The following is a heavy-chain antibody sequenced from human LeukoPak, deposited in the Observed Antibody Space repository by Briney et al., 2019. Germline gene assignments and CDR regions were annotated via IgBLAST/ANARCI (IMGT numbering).Heavy chain of an antibody. V-gene: IGHV3-66*01. D-gene: IGHD3-22*01. CDR2: IYSGGST. J-gene: IGHJ4*02. CDR1: GFTLSTYS. CDR3: ARDKRRYYYDSSGLDY. Sequence: GGSLRLSCTVSGFTLSTYSLNWVRRAPGKGLEWVSVIYSGGSTYYADSVKGRFTISRDNSKNTLYLQMNSLRAEDTAVYYCARDKRRYYYDSSGLDYWGQGTLVTVSS.